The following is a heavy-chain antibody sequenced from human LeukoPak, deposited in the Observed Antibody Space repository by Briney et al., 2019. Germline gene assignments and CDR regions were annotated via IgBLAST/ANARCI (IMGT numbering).Heavy chain of an antibody. Sequence: PGGTLRLSCAVSGFMSSGYAMGWVRQAPGTGLEWVSSIYGSGTTTDYADSVKGRFTISRDNYKKSVFFLVNSLRVEDTAIYYWTKRSGLGNRSGSYPNYFDPWGRGTLVIVS. D-gene: IGHD3-22*01. V-gene: IGHV3-23*01. CDR1: GFMSSGYA. CDR3: TKRSGLGNRSGSYPNYFDP. CDR2: IYGSGTTT. J-gene: IGHJ5*02.